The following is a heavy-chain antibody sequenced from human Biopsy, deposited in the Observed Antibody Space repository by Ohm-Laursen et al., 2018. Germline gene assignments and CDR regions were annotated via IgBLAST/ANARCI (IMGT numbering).Heavy chain of an antibody. V-gene: IGHV1-8*01. CDR3: GRAVRNQLLTDP. CDR1: GYTFTSYD. J-gene: IGHJ5*02. Sequence: SVKVSCKASGYTFTSYDITWVRQASGQRPEWIGWLNPVSGNSNFGQKFRGRVTVTSDTSISTAYMELSGLTSDDTATYYCGRAVRNQLLTDPRGQGTLVTVTS. CDR2: LNPVSGNS. D-gene: IGHD1-7*01.